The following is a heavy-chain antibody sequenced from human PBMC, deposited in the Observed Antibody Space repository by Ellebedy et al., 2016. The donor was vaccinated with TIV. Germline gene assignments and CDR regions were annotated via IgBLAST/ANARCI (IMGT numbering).Heavy chain of an antibody. J-gene: IGHJ4*02. D-gene: IGHD3-10*01. CDR1: GLYFNSYS. CDR3: ARMAYGSGMGGGSLDY. CDR2: VSFDGTKT. Sequence: GGSLRLXCAASGLYFNSYSMNWVRQAPGKGLEWVATVSFDGTKTHYADSVKGRFTISRDNSKHTLFLQMNSLRAEDTAVYFCARMAYGSGMGGGSLDYWGQGTLVTVSS. V-gene: IGHV3-30-3*01.